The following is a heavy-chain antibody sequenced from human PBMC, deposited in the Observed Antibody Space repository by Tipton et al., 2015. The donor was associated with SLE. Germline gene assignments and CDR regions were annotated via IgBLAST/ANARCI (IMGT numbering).Heavy chain of an antibody. CDR2: IGSSTTSI. J-gene: IGHJ4*02. CDR3: ASLEHITMVQGVTGGH. Sequence: GSLRLSCAASGFTFSSYSMNWVRQAPGKGLEWVSYIGSSTTSIYYADSVKGRFTISRDNAKNSLYLQMNSLRAEDTAVYYCASLEHITMVQGVTGGHWGQGTLVTVSS. V-gene: IGHV3-48*04. D-gene: IGHD3-10*01. CDR1: GFTFSSYS.